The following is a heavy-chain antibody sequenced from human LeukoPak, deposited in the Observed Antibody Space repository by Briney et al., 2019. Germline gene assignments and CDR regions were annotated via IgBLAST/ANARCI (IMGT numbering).Heavy chain of an antibody. CDR1: GGSISSYY. J-gene: IGHJ4*02. CDR3: AREGGYYGSGSYSDFDY. Sequence: SETLSLTCTVSGGSISSYYWSWIRQPAGKGLEWIGRIYTSGSTNYNPSLKSRATMSVDTSKNQFSLKLSSVTAADTAVYYCAREGGYYGSGSYSDFDYWGQGTLVTVSS. D-gene: IGHD3-10*01. CDR2: IYTSGST. V-gene: IGHV4-4*07.